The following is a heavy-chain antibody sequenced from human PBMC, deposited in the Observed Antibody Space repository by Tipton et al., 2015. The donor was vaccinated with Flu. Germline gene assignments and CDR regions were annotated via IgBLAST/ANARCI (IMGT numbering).Heavy chain of an antibody. D-gene: IGHD3-10*01. CDR3: TTARPWGVASWQMGLDV. CDR1: GFTVTSSY. Sequence: SLRLSCAASGFTVTSSYMSWVRQAPGKGLEWVSVIYGGGTTDYADSVKGRFTISRDKSKNALYLQMSSLRAEDTAVYYCTTARPWGVASWQMGLDVWGQGTTVTVSS. V-gene: IGHV3-53*01. CDR2: IYGGGTT. J-gene: IGHJ6*02.